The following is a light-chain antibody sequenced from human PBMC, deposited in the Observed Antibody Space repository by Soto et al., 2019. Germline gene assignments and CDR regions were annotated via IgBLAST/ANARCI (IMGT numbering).Light chain of an antibody. CDR1: QSVSSN. J-gene: IGKJ1*01. V-gene: IGKV3-15*01. Sequence: RVMTRSPATGSVWPWGRARRPCRASQSVSSNLAWYQQKRGQAPRLLIYGASTRDTGIPARFSGSGSGTEFTLTISRLQSQDFAVYYCQQYHDWPTTFGQGTKVDIK. CDR2: GAS. CDR3: QQYHDWPTT.